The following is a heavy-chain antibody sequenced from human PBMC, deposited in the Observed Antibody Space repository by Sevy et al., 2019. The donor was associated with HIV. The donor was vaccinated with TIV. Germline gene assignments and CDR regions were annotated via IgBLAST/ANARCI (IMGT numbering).Heavy chain of an antibody. D-gene: IGHD3-10*01. CDR2: IYTSGST. Sequence: SETLSLTCTVSGGSISSYYWSWIRQPAGKGLEWIGRIYTSGSTNYNPSLKSRVTMSVDTSKNQFSLKLSPVTAADTAVYSCARESVTMVRGVINWFDPWGQGTLVTVSS. CDR1: GGSISSYY. CDR3: ARESVTMVRGVINWFDP. J-gene: IGHJ5*02. V-gene: IGHV4-4*07.